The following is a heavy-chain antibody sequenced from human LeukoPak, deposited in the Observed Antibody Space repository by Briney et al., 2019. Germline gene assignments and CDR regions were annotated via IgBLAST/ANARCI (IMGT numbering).Heavy chain of an antibody. CDR3: ASLYYYDSSGNYFGDY. CDR1: GFTFSRYS. V-gene: IGHV3-48*01. J-gene: IGHJ4*02. Sequence: GGSLRLSCAASGFTFSRYSMNWLRQAPGKGLDGISYISSSSSTIYYADSVKGRFTISRDNAKTSLYLQMNSLRAEDTAVYYCASLYYYDSSGNYFGDYWGQGTLVTVSS. CDR2: ISSSSSTI. D-gene: IGHD3-22*01.